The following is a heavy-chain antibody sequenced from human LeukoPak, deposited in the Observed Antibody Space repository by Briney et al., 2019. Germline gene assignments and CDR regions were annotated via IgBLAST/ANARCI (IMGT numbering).Heavy chain of an antibody. J-gene: IGHJ3*02. CDR3: ARAPTTFNSDAFDI. Sequence: GGSLRLSCAASGFTFSSYAMHWVRQAPGKGLEWVAVISYDGSNKYYADSVKGRFTISRDNSKNTLYLQMNSLRAEDTAVYYCARAPTTFNSDAFDIWGQGTMVTVSS. CDR2: ISYDGSNK. D-gene: IGHD1-14*01. V-gene: IGHV3-30*14. CDR1: GFTFSSYA.